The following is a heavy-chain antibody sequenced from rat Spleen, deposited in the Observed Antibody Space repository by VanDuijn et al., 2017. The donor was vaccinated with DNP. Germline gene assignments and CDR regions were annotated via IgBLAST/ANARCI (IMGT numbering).Heavy chain of an antibody. CDR1: GFSLTSYH. CDR2: IWTGGTT. V-gene: IGHV2-15*01. D-gene: IGHD1-2*01. J-gene: IGHJ4*01. CDR3: TRDGSPYYSSYLDVLDA. Sequence: QVQLKESGPGLVQPSQTLSLTCTVSGFSLTSYHVSWVRQPPGKSLVWMGSIWTGGTTAYNSLLKSRLSITRDTSKSQVFLKMNSLQTEDTAIYYCTRDGSPYYSSYLDVLDAWGQGASVTVSS.